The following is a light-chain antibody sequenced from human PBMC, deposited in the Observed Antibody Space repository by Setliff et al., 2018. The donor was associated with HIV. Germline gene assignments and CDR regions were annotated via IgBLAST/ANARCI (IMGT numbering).Light chain of an antibody. Sequence: QSALAQPASVSGSPGQSITISCTGTSSDVGGYNYVSWYQQHPGKAPKLMIYDVSKRPSGVSNRFSGSKSGNTASLTISGLQAEDEADYYCCSYAGSSALYVFGTGTKVT. CDR3: CSYAGSSALYV. V-gene: IGLV2-23*02. CDR1: SSDVGGYNY. J-gene: IGLJ1*01. CDR2: DVS.